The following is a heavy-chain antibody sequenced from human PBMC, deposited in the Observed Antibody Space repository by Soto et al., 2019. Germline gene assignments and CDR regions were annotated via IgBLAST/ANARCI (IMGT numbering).Heavy chain of an antibody. V-gene: IGHV3-30-3*01. J-gene: IGHJ4*02. CDR2: ISYDGSNK. D-gene: IGHD3-10*01. Sequence: QVQLVESGGGVVQPGRSLRLSCAASGFTFSSYAMHWVRQAPGKGLEWVAVISYDGSNKYYADSVKGRFTISRDNSKNTLYLHMNSLRAEDTAVYYCARGGVLLWFGEFDYWGQGTLVTVSS. CDR1: GFTFSSYA. CDR3: ARGGVLLWFGEFDY.